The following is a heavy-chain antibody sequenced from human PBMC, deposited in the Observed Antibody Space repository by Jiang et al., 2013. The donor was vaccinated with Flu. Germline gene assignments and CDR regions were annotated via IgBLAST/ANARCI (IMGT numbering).Heavy chain of an antibody. Sequence: VQLLESGGGVVQPGRSLRLSCAASGFTFSIYGMHWVRQAPGKGLEWVAVMWFDGSNQSYADSVKGRFTISRDNSKSTLYLQMNSLRPDDTAVYYCAKPADCSRGSCHSGEDYIDFWGQGTPVTVSS. CDR2: MWFDGSNQ. CDR3: AKPADCSRGSCHSGEDYIDF. J-gene: IGHJ4*02. CDR1: GFTFSIYG. V-gene: IGHV3-33*06. D-gene: IGHD2-15*01.